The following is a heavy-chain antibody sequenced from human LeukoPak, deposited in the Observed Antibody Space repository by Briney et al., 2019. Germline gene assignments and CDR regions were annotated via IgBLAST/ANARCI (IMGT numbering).Heavy chain of an antibody. Sequence: ASVKVSCKVSGYTLTELSMHWVRQAPGKGLEWMGGFDPEDGETIYAQKFQGRVTMTEDTSTDTDYMELSSLRSEDTAVYYCATGGAGRHIVVVANWFDPWGQGTLVTVSS. CDR3: ATGGAGRHIVVVANWFDP. CDR2: FDPEDGET. D-gene: IGHD2-21*01. V-gene: IGHV1-24*01. CDR1: GYTLTELS. J-gene: IGHJ5*02.